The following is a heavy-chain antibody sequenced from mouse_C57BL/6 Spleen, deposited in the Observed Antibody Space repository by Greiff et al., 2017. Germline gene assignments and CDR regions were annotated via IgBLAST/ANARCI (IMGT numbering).Heavy chain of an antibody. D-gene: IGHD1-1*01. CDR3: ARSRYYGSSYYFDY. J-gene: IGHJ2*01. CDR1: GYTFTGYW. CDR2: IIPGSGST. V-gene: IGHV1-9*01. Sequence: QVQLQQSGAELMKPGASVKLSCKATGYTFTGYWIEWVKQMPGHGLEWIGEIIPGSGSTDYNEKFKGNATITADTASNTAYMQLSSLKTEDSAIYYCARSRYYGSSYYFDYWGQGTTLTVSS.